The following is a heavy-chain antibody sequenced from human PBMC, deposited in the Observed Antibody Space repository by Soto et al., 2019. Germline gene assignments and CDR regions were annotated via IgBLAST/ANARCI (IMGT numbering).Heavy chain of an antibody. CDR3: ARRGFSSSSTFRYHYYGMDV. Sequence: GASVKVSCKASGYTFTSYDINWVRQATGQGIEWMGWMNPNSGNTGYAQKFQGRVTMTRNTSISTAYMELSSLRSEDTAVYYCARRGFSSSSTFRYHYYGMDVWGQGTTVTVSS. CDR1: GYTFTSYD. V-gene: IGHV1-8*01. J-gene: IGHJ6*02. D-gene: IGHD6-6*01. CDR2: MNPNSGNT.